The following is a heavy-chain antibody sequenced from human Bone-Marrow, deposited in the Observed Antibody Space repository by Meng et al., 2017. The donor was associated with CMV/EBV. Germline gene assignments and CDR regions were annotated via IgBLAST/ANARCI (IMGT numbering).Heavy chain of an antibody. CDR1: GGSISSYY. D-gene: IGHD1-26*01. Sequence: SETLSLTCSVSGGSISSYYWSWIRQPPGKGLEWIGYMYYSGSTNYNPSLKSRVTMSVDTSKNQFSLKLSSMTAADTAVYFCARGGSYYSFFDYWGQGTRVTVSS. CDR3: ARGGSYYSFFDY. CDR2: MYYSGST. V-gene: IGHV4-59*01. J-gene: IGHJ4*02.